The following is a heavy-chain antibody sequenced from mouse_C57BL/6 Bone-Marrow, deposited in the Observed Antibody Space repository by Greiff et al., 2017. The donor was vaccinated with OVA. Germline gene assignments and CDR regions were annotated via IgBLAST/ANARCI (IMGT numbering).Heavy chain of an antibody. D-gene: IGHD1-1*01. Sequence: EVQLVESGPVLVKPGASVKMSCKASGYTFTDYYMNWVKQSHGKSLEWIGVINPYNGGTSYNQKFKGKATLTVDKSSSTAYMELNSLTSEDSAVYYSARPYGIYWYFDVWGKGTTVTVSS. V-gene: IGHV1-19*01. CDR2: INPYNGGT. CDR3: ARPYGIYWYFDV. J-gene: IGHJ1*03. CDR1: GYTFTDYY.